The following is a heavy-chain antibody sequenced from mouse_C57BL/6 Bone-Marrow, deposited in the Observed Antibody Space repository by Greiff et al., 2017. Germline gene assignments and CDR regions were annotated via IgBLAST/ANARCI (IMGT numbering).Heavy chain of an antibody. D-gene: IGHD1-1*01. V-gene: IGHV1-80*01. CDR3: AHITTVVAPWYFDV. Sequence: QVQLQQSGAELVKPGASVKISCKASGYAFSSYWMNWVKQRPGKGLEWIGQIYPGDGDTNYNGKFKGKATLTADKSSSTAYMPLSSLTSEDSAVYCCAHITTVVAPWYFDVWGTGTTVTVSS. CDR2: IYPGDGDT. CDR1: GYAFSSYW. J-gene: IGHJ1*03.